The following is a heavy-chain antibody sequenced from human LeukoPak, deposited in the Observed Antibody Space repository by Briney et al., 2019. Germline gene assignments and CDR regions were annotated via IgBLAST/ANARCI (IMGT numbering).Heavy chain of an antibody. D-gene: IGHD6-13*01. CDR1: GGSISSYY. V-gene: IGHV4-4*07. Sequence: SETLSLTCTVSGGSISSYYWSWIRQPAEKGLEWIGRIYTSGSTNYNPSLKSRVTMSVDTSKNQFSLKLSSVTAADTAVYYCARDSSSWGDNWFDPWGQGTLVTVSS. J-gene: IGHJ5*02. CDR2: IYTSGST. CDR3: ARDSSSWGDNWFDP.